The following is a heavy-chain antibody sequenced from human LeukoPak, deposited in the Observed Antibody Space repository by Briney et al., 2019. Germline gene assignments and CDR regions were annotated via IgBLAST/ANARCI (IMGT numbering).Heavy chain of an antibody. V-gene: IGHV4-4*07. CDR1: GDSITGYY. CDR3: ARDVVAAVGSFDY. Sequence: SETLSLTCSVSGDSITGYYWSWIRQPAGKGLEWIGHIYTSGSTNYNPSLKSRVTMSVDTSKNQFFLKLSSVTAADTAVYYCARDVVAAVGSFDYWGQGILVTVSS. J-gene: IGHJ4*02. D-gene: IGHD6-13*01. CDR2: IYTSGST.